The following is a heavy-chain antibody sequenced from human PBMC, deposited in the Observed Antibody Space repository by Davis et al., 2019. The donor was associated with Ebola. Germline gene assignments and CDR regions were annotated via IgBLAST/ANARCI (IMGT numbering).Heavy chain of an antibody. CDR1: GFTFSSYA. D-gene: IGHD3-10*01. Sequence: PGGSLRLSCAASGFTFSSYAMSWVRQAPGKGLEWVSTISGSGGSTYYADSVKGRFTISRDNSKNTLYLQMNSLRAEDTAVYYCAKDLLMARVIPPLNYFDYWGQGTLVTVSS. J-gene: IGHJ4*02. CDR2: ISGSGGST. CDR3: AKDLLMARVIPPLNYFDY. V-gene: IGHV3-23*01.